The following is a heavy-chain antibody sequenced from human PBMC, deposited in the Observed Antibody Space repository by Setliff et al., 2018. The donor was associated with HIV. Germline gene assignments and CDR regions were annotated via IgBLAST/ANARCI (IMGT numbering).Heavy chain of an antibody. CDR3: ARVSPPPGTSRYSYYYMDV. J-gene: IGHJ6*03. D-gene: IGHD6-13*01. Sequence: SETLSLTCTVSGGSISSGGYYWSWIRQHPGKGLEWIGYIYHSGSTFYNPSLQSRAAISVDGSKYPLSLKLFSVTAADTAVYYCARVSPPPGTSRYSYYYMDVWGKGTTVTAP. V-gene: IGHV4-31*03. CDR2: IYHSGST. CDR1: GGSISSGGYY.